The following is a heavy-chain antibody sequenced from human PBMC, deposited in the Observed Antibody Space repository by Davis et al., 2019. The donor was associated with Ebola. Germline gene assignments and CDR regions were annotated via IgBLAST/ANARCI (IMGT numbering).Heavy chain of an antibody. CDR1: GGSMSDSSFY. V-gene: IGHV3-23*01. D-gene: IGHD6-19*01. Sequence: PSETLSLTCTVSGGSMSDSSFYWTWVRQAPGKGLEWVSAISGSGGSTYYADSVKGRFTISRDNSKNTLYLQMNSLRGEDSAVYYCAKDRLNRQGVGWEFSAMEVWGPGTTVTIAS. CDR2: ISGSGGST. CDR3: AKDRLNRQGVGWEFSAMEV. J-gene: IGHJ6*02.